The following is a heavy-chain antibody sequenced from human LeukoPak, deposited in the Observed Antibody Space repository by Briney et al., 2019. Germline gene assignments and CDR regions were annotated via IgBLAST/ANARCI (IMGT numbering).Heavy chain of an antibody. J-gene: IGHJ5*02. CDR2: IYYSGST. Sequence: SETLSLTCTVSGGSISSSSYCWGWIRQPPGKGLEWIGTIYYSGSTYYNPSLKSRVTISIDTSKNQFSLKLTSVTAADTAVYYCARGGYFDWLSMLYNWFDPWGQGTLVTVSS. V-gene: IGHV4-39*07. D-gene: IGHD3-9*01. CDR3: ARGGYFDWLSMLYNWFDP. CDR1: GGSISSSSYC.